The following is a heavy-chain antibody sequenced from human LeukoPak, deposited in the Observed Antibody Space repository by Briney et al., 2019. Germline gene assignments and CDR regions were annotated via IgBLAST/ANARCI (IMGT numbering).Heavy chain of an antibody. CDR1: GYTLTELS. V-gene: IGHV1-24*01. CDR3: ATAKAIFGVVNFDY. J-gene: IGHJ4*02. D-gene: IGHD3-3*01. CDR2: FDPEDGKT. Sequence: ASVTVSCMVSGYTLTELSMHWVRQAPGKGLEWMGGFDPEDGKTIYAQKFQGRVTMTEDTSTDTAYMELSSLRSEDTAVYYCATAKAIFGVVNFDYWGQGTLVTVSS.